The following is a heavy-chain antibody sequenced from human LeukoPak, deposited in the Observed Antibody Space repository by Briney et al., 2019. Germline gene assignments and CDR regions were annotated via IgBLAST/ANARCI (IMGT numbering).Heavy chain of an antibody. D-gene: IGHD3-22*01. J-gene: IGHJ5*02. V-gene: IGHV3-48*01. CDR3: ARTDSSGYYHWFDP. CDR2: ISSSSSTI. CDR1: GFTFSSYS. Sequence: AGGSLRLSCAASGFTFSSYSMNWVRQAPGKGLEWVSYISSSSSTIYYADSVKGRFTISRDNAKNSLYLQMNSLRAEDTAVYYCARTDSSGYYHWFDPWGQGTLVTVSS.